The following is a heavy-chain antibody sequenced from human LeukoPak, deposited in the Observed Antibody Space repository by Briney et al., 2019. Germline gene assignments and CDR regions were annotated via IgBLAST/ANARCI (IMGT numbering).Heavy chain of an antibody. CDR3: ARQPVTTPLYYYYYMDV. J-gene: IGHJ6*03. D-gene: IGHD4-11*01. CDR2: IYYSGST. CDR1: GGSISSSSYS. V-gene: IGHV4-39*01. Sequence: SETLSLTCTVSGGSISSSSYSWGWIRQPPGKGLEWIGSIYYSGSTYYNPSLKSRVTISVDTSKNQFSLKLSSVTAADTAVYYCARQPVTTPLYYYYYMDVWGKGTTVTVSS.